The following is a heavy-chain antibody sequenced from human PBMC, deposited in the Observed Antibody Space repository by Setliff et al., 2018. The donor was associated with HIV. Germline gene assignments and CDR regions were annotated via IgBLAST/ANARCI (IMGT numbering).Heavy chain of an antibody. J-gene: IGHJ4*02. Sequence: GGSLRLSCAASGFTFNYHAMTWVRQAPGKGLEWVSGISGSGDSTFYAHSVKGRFTISRDNSRDTLYLEMNSLRVEDTAVYYCAADRIVLGDYWGQGTLVTVSS. CDR2: ISGSGDST. D-gene: IGHD2-15*01. CDR1: GFTFNYHA. V-gene: IGHV3-23*01. CDR3: AADRIVLGDY.